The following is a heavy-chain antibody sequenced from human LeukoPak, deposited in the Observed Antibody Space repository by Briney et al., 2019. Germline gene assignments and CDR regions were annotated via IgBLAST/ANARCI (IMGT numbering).Heavy chain of an antibody. V-gene: IGHV5-51*01. D-gene: IGHD2-2*01. CDR1: RYSFTTYW. CDR3: ARTMGTSTSSTLDY. J-gene: IGHJ4*02. CDR2: IYPGDSDT. Sequence: GESLQISCKASRYSFTTYWIAWVRQMPGKGLEWMGIIYPGDSDTRYSPSFQGQVTISADKSITTAYLQWSSLKASDTAIYYCARTMGTSTSSTLDYWGQGTLVTVSS.